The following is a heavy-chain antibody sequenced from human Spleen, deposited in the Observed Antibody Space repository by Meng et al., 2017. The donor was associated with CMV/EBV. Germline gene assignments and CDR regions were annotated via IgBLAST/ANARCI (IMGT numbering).Heavy chain of an antibody. CDR1: GFTFSSYG. Sequence: GESLKISCAASGFTFSSYGMHWVRQAPGKGLEWVAFIRYDGSNKYYADSVKGRFTISRDNAKNTLYLQMHSLRAEDTAIYYCAKGVETTTIIEDAFDIWGPGTTVTVSS. CDR2: IRYDGSNK. D-gene: IGHD5-12*01. V-gene: IGHV3-30*02. J-gene: IGHJ3*02. CDR3: AKGVETTTIIEDAFDI.